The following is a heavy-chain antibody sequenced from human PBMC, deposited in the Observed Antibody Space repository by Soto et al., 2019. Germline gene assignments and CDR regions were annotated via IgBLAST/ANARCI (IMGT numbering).Heavy chain of an antibody. CDR1: GFSLSTSGVG. CDR2: IYWDDDK. D-gene: IGHD4-17*01. V-gene: IGHV2-5*02. J-gene: IGHJ5*02. Sequence: QITLKEPGPTLVKPTQTLTLTCTFSGFSLSTSGVGVGWIRQPPGKALEWLALIYWDDDKRYSPSLKSRLTITKDTSKNQVVLTLTNMDPVDTATYYCAHTASNDYEVGGAFDPWGQGTLVTVSS. CDR3: AHTASNDYEVGGAFDP.